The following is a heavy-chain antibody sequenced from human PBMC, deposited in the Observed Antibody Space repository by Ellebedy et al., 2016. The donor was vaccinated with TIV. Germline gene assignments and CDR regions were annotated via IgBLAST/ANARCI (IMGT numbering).Heavy chain of an antibody. CDR3: ARIFVEAWFDP. CDR2: IYSGGST. CDR1: GFTVSSNY. D-gene: IGHD3-3*01. J-gene: IGHJ5*02. Sequence: GGSLRLXXAASGFTVSSNYMSWVRQAPGKGLEWVSVIYSGGSTYYADSVKGRFTISRDNAKNALFLQMDSLRSEDTAVYYCARIFVEAWFDPWGQGTLVTVSS. V-gene: IGHV3-53*01.